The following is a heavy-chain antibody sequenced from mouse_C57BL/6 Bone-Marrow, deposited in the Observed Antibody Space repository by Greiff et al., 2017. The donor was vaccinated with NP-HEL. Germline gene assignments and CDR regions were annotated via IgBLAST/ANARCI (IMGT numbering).Heavy chain of an antibody. Sequence: QVQLQQSGAELARPGASVKLSCKASGYTFTSYGISWVKQSTGQGLEWIGEIYPRSGNTYYNEKFKGKATLTADKSSSTAYMELRSLTSEDSAVYFCARPITTVVATRYFDVWGTGTTVTVSS. CDR3: ARPITTVVATRYFDV. CDR2: IYPRSGNT. J-gene: IGHJ1*03. CDR1: GYTFTSYG. D-gene: IGHD1-1*01. V-gene: IGHV1-81*01.